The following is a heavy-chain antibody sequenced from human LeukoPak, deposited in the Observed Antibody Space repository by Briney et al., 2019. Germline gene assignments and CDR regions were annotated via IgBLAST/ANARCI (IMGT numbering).Heavy chain of an antibody. J-gene: IGHJ4*02. CDR1: GGTFSSYA. V-gene: IGHV1-69*04. CDR3: AREGTELGAIGY. D-gene: IGHD1-26*01. CDR2: IIPIFGIA. Sequence: GSSVKVSRKASGGTFSSYAISWVRQAPGQGLEWMGRIIPIFGIANYAQKFQGRVTITRDTSASTAYMELSSLRSEDTAVYYCAREGTELGAIGYWGQGTLVTVSS.